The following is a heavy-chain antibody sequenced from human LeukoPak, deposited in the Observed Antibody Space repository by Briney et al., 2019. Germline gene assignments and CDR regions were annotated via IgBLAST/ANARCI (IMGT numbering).Heavy chain of an antibody. CDR2: ISGSGGST. D-gene: IGHD6-13*01. Sequence: PGGSLRLSCAASGFTFSSYAMSWVRQAPGKGLEWVSAISGSGGSTYYADSVKGRFTISRDNSKNTLCLQMNSLRAEDTAVYYCAKARGSSWFFDYWGQGTLVTVSS. V-gene: IGHV3-23*01. CDR3: AKARGSSWFFDY. CDR1: GFTFSSYA. J-gene: IGHJ4*02.